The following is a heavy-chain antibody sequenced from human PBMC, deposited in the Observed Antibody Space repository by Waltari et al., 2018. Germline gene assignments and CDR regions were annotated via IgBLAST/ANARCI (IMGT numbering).Heavy chain of an antibody. CDR3: ARVYYDSSGYYSFDY. V-gene: IGHV4-34*01. CDR2: INHSGST. D-gene: IGHD3-22*01. CDR1: GGSFSGYY. J-gene: IGHJ4*02. Sequence: QVQLQQWGAGLLKPSETLSLTCAVYGGSFSGYYWSWIRQPPGKGLAWIGEINHSGSTNYNPSLKSRVTISVDTSKNQFSLKLSYVTAADTAVYYCARVYYDSSGYYSFDYWGQGTLVTVSS.